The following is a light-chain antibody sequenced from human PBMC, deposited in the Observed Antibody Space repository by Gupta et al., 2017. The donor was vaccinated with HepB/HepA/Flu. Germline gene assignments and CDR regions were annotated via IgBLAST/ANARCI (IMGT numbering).Light chain of an antibody. Sequence: EIVLTQSPGTLSLSPGERATLFCRASQSVSSSYLAWYQQKPGQAPRLLIYGASSRATGIPDRFSGSGSGTDFTLSISRLEPEDFALYYCQQYGNTPKTFGQGTKVEIK. CDR2: GAS. J-gene: IGKJ1*01. CDR1: QSVSSSY. CDR3: QQYGNTPKT. V-gene: IGKV3-20*01.